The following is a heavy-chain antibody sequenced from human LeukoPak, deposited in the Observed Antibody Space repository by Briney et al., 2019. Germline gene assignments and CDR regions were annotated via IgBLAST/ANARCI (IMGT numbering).Heavy chain of an antibody. D-gene: IGHD3-22*01. CDR3: ARDLRGDYDSSGYYYSNWFDP. J-gene: IGHJ5*02. Sequence: PSETLSLTCTVSGGSIRSSSYYWGWIRQPPGKGLEWIGSIYYSGSTYYNPSLKSRVTISVDTSKSQFSLKLSSVTAADTAVYYCARDLRGDYDSSGYYYSNWFDPWGQGTLVTVSS. V-gene: IGHV4-39*07. CDR2: IYYSGST. CDR1: GGSIRSSSYY.